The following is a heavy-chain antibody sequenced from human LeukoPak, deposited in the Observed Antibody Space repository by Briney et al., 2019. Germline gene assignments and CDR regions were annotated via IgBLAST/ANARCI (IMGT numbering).Heavy chain of an antibody. CDR2: ISGSGGST. CDR3: AKAGVGGTKYFFDF. V-gene: IGHV3-23*01. Sequence: PGGSLRLSCAASGFTVSDNYMGWVRQAPGKGLEWVSSISGSGGSTYYADSVKGRFTISRDTSKNMLFLEMNSLRAEDTAVYYCAKAGVGGTKYFFDFWGQGTLVTVSS. CDR1: GFTVSDNY. J-gene: IGHJ4*02. D-gene: IGHD1-26*01.